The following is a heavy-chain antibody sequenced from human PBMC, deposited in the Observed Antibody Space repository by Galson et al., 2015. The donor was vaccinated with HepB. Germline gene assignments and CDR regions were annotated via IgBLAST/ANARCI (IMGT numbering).Heavy chain of an antibody. Sequence: SLRLSCAASGFTFSSYGMHWVRQAPGKGLEWVAVISYDGSNKYYADSVKGRFTISRDNSKNTLYLQMNSLRAEDTAVYYCAKVLPPGLELRGLDYWGQGTLVTVSS. CDR3: AKVLPPGLELRGLDY. CDR2: ISYDGSNK. D-gene: IGHD1-7*01. J-gene: IGHJ4*02. CDR1: GFTFSSYG. V-gene: IGHV3-30*18.